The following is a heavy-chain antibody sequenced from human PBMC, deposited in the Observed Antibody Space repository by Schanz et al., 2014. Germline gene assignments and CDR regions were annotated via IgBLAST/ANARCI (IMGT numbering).Heavy chain of an antibody. CDR1: GYTFTDNF. CDR2: INPKGGGT. D-gene: IGHD5-12*01. V-gene: IGHV1-2*06. Sequence: QVQLVQSGAAVKRPGASVKVSCKASGYTFTDNFLHWVRQAPGQGLEWLGRINPKGGGTNFAQKFQGRVTMTRDTSITTAYMDLSGLTSDDTAVYYCAREKGHGYSGCSWGQGTLLAVSS. CDR3: AREKGHGYSGCS. J-gene: IGHJ5*02.